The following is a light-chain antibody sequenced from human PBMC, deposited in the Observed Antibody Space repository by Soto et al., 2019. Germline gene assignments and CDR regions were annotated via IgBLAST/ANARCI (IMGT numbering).Light chain of an antibody. CDR1: QSIGSN. CDR3: QQYGSSPQT. CDR2: DAS. Sequence: EIVLTQFPATLSVSPGEGATLSCRASQSIGSNLAWYQQKPGQAPRLLIYDASTRATGIPARFSGSGSGTDFTLTISRLEPEDFAVYYCQQYGSSPQTFGQGTKVDIK. V-gene: IGKV3-20*01. J-gene: IGKJ1*01.